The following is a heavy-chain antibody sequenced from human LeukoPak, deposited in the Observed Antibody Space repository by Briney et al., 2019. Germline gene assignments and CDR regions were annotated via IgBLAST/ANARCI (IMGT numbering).Heavy chain of an antibody. V-gene: IGHV4-39*01. D-gene: IGHD3-10*01. CDR1: GGAISSTAYY. Sequence: SETLSLTCNGSGGAISSTAYYWGWIRQPPGKGLVWIGSIYYSGSTYYNPSLKSRVTISVDTSHNQFSLKLNSVTAADTALYYCARHPPYGSRNWGAYYFDSWGQGTLVTVSS. CDR2: IYYSGST. CDR3: ARHPPYGSRNWGAYYFDS. J-gene: IGHJ4*02.